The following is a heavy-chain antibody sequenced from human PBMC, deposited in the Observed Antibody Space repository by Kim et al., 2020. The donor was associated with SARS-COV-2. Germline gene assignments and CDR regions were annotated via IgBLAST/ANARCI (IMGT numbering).Heavy chain of an antibody. CDR1: GGSISSYY. Sequence: SETLSLTCTVSGGSISSYYWSWIRQPPGKGLEWIGYIYYSGSTNYNPSLKSRVTISVDTSKNQFSLKLSSVTAADTAVYYCARDKILYDILTGYSNHWFDPWGQGTLVTVSS. J-gene: IGHJ5*02. CDR2: IYYSGST. D-gene: IGHD3-9*01. CDR3: ARDKILYDILTGYSNHWFDP. V-gene: IGHV4-59*01.